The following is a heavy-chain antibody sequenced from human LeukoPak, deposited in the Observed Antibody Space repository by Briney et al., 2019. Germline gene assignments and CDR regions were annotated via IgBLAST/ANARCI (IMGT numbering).Heavy chain of an antibody. CDR2: ISGSGGST. D-gene: IGHD3-22*01. CDR1: GFTFSSYA. V-gene: IGHV3-23*01. CDR3: ARDPITYYYDSSGP. J-gene: IGHJ5*02. Sequence: SGGSLRLSCAASGFTFSSYAMSWVRQAPGKGLEWVSAISGSGGSTYYADSVKGRFTISRDNSKNTLYLQMNSLRAEDTAVYYCARDPITYYYDSSGPWGQGTLVTVSS.